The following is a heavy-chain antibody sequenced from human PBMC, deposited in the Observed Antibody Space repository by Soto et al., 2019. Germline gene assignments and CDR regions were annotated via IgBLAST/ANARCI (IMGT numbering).Heavy chain of an antibody. CDR2: IYYSGST. CDR3: ARYRIVGATPPYYYYGMDV. CDR1: GGSISSYY. V-gene: IGHV4-59*01. J-gene: IGHJ6*02. D-gene: IGHD1-26*01. Sequence: PSETLSLTCTVSGGSISSYYWSWIRQPPGKGLEWIGYIYYSGSTNYNPSLKSRVTISVDTSKNQFSLKLSSVTAADTAVYHCARYRIVGATPPYYYYGMDVWGQGTTVTVSS.